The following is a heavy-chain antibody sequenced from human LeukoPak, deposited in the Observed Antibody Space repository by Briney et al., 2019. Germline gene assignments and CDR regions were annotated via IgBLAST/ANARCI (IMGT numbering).Heavy chain of an antibody. Sequence: GGSLRLSCAASGFTFSSYAMSWVRQAPGKGLEWVSAISGSGGSTYYAGSVKGRFTISRDNSKNTLYLQMNSLRAEDTAVYYCAKDLRKGRDSSGWYVGYYYYYGMDVWGQGTTVTVSS. CDR1: GFTFSSYA. CDR2: ISGSGGST. CDR3: AKDLRKGRDSSGWYVGYYYYYGMDV. V-gene: IGHV3-23*01. D-gene: IGHD6-19*01. J-gene: IGHJ6*02.